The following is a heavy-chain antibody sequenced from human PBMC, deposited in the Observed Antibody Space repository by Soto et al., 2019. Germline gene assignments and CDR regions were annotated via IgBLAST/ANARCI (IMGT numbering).Heavy chain of an antibody. D-gene: IGHD3-16*01. CDR2: ISSSGSTI. J-gene: IGHJ6*02. CDR3: ARALYDYVWGRRRGYSYGMDV. Sequence: GGSLRLSCAASGFTFSDYYMSWIRQAPGKGLEWVSYISSSGSTIYYADSVKGRFTISRDDAKNSLYLQMNSLRAEDTAVYYCARALYDYVWGRRRGYSYGMDVWGQGT. V-gene: IGHV3-11*01. CDR1: GFTFSDYY.